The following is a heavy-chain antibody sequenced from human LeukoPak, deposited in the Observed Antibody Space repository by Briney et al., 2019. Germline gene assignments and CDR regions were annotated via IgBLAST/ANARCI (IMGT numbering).Heavy chain of an antibody. D-gene: IGHD5-24*01. CDR3: ARVLDGYNYDAFDI. V-gene: IGHV3-21*01. CDR1: GFTFSSYS. Sequence: GSLRLSCAASGFTFSSYSMNWVRQAPGKGLEWVSSISSSSSYIYYADSVKGRFTISRDNAKNSLYLQMNSLRAEDAAVYYCARVLDGYNYDAFDIWGQGTMVTVSS. CDR2: ISSSSSYI. J-gene: IGHJ3*02.